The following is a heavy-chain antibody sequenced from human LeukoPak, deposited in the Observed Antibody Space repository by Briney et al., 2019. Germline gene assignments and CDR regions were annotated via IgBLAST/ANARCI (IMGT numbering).Heavy chain of an antibody. J-gene: IGHJ3*02. Sequence: PSETLSLTCAVSGGSISSGGYSWSWIRQPQGKHLERIGYINHSGSADYKPSIKSRVTISVDRSKSQFSLKLSSVTAADTAVYYCARAREAYSSSWYSTHDAFDIWGQGTMVSVSS. CDR1: GGSISSGGYS. CDR3: ARAREAYSSSWYSTHDAFDI. D-gene: IGHD6-13*01. CDR2: INHSGSA. V-gene: IGHV4-30-2*01.